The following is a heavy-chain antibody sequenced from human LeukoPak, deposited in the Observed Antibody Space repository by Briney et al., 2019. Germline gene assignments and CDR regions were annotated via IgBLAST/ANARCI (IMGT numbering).Heavy chain of an antibody. V-gene: IGHV5-51*01. J-gene: IGHJ4*02. CDR2: IYPGDSDT. CDR3: ARRGSPPVDFDY. Sequence: GESLKISCKGSGYSFNTYWIAWVRQTPGKGLEWMGIIYPGDSDTKYSPSFEGQVTISADKSVSTAYLQGSSLEASDNAMYYCARRGSPPVDFDYWGQGTLVTVSS. CDR1: GYSFNTYW.